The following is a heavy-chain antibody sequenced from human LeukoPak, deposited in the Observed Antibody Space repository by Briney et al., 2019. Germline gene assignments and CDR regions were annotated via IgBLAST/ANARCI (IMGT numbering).Heavy chain of an antibody. D-gene: IGHD4-11*01. J-gene: IGHJ4*02. CDR2: IYYSGST. CDR1: GGSISSYY. Sequence: PSETLSLTCTVSGGSISSYYWSWIRQPPGKGLEWIGYIYYSGSTNYNPSLKSRVTISVDTSKNQFSLKLSSVTAADTAVYYCARVKTYSNYDLFDYWGQGTLVTVSS. CDR3: ARVKTYSNYDLFDY. V-gene: IGHV4-59*01.